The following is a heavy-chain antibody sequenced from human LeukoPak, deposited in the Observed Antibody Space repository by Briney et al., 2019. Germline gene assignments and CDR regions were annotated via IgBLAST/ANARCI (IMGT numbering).Heavy chain of an antibody. CDR2: IYTSWST. V-gene: IGHV4-4*07. J-gene: IGHJ3*02. CDR1: GGSISSYY. Sequence: PSETLSLTCTVSGGSISSYYWSWIRQPAGKGLEGIGRIYTSWSTNYNPSLKSRVTMSVDTSKNQFSLKLSSVTAADTAVYYCARQRATIFGVVIARIHAFDIWGQGTMVTVSS. D-gene: IGHD3-3*01. CDR3: ARQRATIFGVVIARIHAFDI.